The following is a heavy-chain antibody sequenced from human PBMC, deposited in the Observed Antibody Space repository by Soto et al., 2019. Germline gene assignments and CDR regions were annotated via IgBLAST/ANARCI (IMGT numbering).Heavy chain of an antibody. CDR2: IYPGDSDT. J-gene: IGHJ5*02. Sequence: GESLKISCKGSVYSFTSYWIGWVRQMPGKGLECMGIIYPGDSDTRYSPSFQGQVTISADKSISTAYLQWSSLRAEDTAVYYCARVGAYCGGDCKNWFDPWGQGTLVTVSS. V-gene: IGHV5-51*01. D-gene: IGHD2-21*02. CDR3: ARVGAYCGGDCKNWFDP. CDR1: VYSFTSYW.